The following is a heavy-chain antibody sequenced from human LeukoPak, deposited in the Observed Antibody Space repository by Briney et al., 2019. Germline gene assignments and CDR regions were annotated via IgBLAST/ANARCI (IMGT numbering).Heavy chain of an antibody. D-gene: IGHD3-10*01. CDR3: AKDLGWFGELCHFDY. CDR1: GFTFSSYA. CDR2: ISSTGAST. V-gene: IGHV3-23*01. Sequence: RGSLRLSCAASGFTFSSYAMSWVRQTPGKGLEWVSSISSTGASTYYADSVKGRFTISRDNSKNTLYLQMNSLRAEDTAAYYCAKDLGWFGELCHFDYWGQGTLVTVSS. J-gene: IGHJ4*02.